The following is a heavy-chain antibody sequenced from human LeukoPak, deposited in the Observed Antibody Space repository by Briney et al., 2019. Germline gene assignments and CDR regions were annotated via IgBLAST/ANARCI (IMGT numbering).Heavy chain of an antibody. V-gene: IGHV4-39*01. CDR2: ISYSGNT. D-gene: IGHD2-15*01. J-gene: IGHJ3*02. CDR3: ARHCCSGPAKRVFDI. Sequence: SETLSLTCTVSGGSIISSDYHWGWVRQPPGKGLEWIGTISYSGNTDYNPSLRSRFTISVDTSNNPFSLRLGSVTAADTAVYHCARHCCSGPAKRVFDIWGQGTMVTVSS. CDR1: GGSIISSDYH.